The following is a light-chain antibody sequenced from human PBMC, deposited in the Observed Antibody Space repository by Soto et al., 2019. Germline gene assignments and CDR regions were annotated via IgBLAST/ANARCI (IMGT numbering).Light chain of an antibody. CDR3: QQYHSLPFT. Sequence: DIQMTQSPSSLSASVGDRVTISCQASQDISDYLNWYHQKPGKAPKFLIYAASYLGTGVTSRFSGSGSGTDFTFTISSLQPEDIGTYYCQQYHSLPFTFGPGTTVDIK. V-gene: IGKV1-33*01. CDR2: AAS. J-gene: IGKJ3*01. CDR1: QDISDY.